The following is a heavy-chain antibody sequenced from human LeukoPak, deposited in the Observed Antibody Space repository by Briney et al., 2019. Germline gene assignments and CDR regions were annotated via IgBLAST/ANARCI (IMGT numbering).Heavy chain of an antibody. CDR1: DGSLSSYY. CDR2: IYSSGST. V-gene: IGHV4-4*07. CDR3: ARQNTDAFDI. J-gene: IGHJ3*02. Sequence: SETLSLTCTVSDGSLSSYYWSWIRQPAGKGLEWIGRIYSSGSTNYNPSLKSRVTMSVDTSKNQFSLKLRSVTAADTAVYYCARQNTDAFDIWGQGTTVTVSS.